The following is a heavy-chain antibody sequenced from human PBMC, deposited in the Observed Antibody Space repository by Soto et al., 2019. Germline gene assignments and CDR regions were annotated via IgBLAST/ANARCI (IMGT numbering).Heavy chain of an antibody. J-gene: IGHJ5*02. Sequence: SQTLSLTCAISGYSLSSNSATWTWIRQSPSRGLEWLGRTYYRSKWYSDYAPAVKSRIAINPDTSKNQFSLHLNSVVPEDTAVYYCGRAHLGTDRYVLEPFDPWGQGTLVTVSS. D-gene: IGHD1-1*01. CDR1: GYSLSSNSAT. CDR2: TYYRSKWYS. V-gene: IGHV6-1*01. CDR3: GRAHLGTDRYVLEPFDP.